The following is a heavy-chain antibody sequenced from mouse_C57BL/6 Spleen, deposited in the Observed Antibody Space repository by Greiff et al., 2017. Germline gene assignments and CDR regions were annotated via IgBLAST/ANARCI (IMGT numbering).Heavy chain of an antibody. CDR2: FHPYNDDT. CDR1: GYTFTTYP. D-gene: IGHD2-2*01. Sequence: QVQLQQSGAELVKPGASVKMSCKASGYTFTTYPIEWMKQNHGKSLEWIGNFHPYNDDTKYNEKFKGKATLTVEKSSSTVYLELSRVTSDDSAVYYGARGLDGYDGGAMDYWGQGTSVTVSS. J-gene: IGHJ4*01. CDR3: ARGLDGYDGGAMDY. V-gene: IGHV1-47*01.